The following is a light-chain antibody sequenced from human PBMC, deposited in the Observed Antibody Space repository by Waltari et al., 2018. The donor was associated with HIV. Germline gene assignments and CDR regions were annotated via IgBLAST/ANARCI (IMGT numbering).Light chain of an antibody. V-gene: IGLV3-21*02. CDR2: DDR. CDR1: DIGSES. Sequence: SYVVTQTPSVSVAPGQTARITCAGDDIGSESVHWYQQKPGQAPVLVVYDDRDRPSGIPERFTCSNSGNTATLTITRVEAGDEADYYCQVWESGGDIVFFGGGTKLTVL. J-gene: IGLJ2*01. CDR3: QVWESGGDIVF.